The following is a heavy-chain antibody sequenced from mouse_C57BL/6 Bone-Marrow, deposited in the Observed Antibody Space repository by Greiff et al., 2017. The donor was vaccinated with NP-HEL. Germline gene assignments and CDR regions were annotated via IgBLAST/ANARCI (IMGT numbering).Heavy chain of an antibody. CDR2: ISSGGDYI. CDR3: TRAGTTVVASPFAY. J-gene: IGHJ3*01. D-gene: IGHD1-1*01. CDR1: GFTFSSYA. Sequence: DVMLVESGEGLVKPGGSLKLSCAASGFTFSSYAMSWVRQTPEKRLEWVAYISSGGDYIYYADTVKGRFTISRDNARNTLYLQMSSLKSEDTAMYYCTRAGTTVVASPFAYWGQGTLVTVSA. V-gene: IGHV5-9-1*02.